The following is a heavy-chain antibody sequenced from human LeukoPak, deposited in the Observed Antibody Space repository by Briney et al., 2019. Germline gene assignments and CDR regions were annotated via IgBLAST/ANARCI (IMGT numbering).Heavy chain of an antibody. D-gene: IGHD3-22*01. V-gene: IGHV3-30*02. Sequence: PGTSLRLSCAASGFTFSIYGMHRVRQAPGKGLEWVAFIRFDGSDKYYADSVKGRFTISRDNSKNTLYLQMNSLRAEDTAVYYCARTYSSGYYFHYWGQGTLVTVSS. CDR3: ARTYSSGYYFHY. J-gene: IGHJ4*02. CDR1: GFTFSIYG. CDR2: IRFDGSDK.